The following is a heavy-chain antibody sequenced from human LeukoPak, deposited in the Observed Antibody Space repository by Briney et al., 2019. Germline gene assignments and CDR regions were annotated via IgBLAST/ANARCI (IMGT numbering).Heavy chain of an antibody. CDR3: AREWYYDSSGYLDY. J-gene: IGHJ4*02. CDR1: GGTFSSYA. CDR2: INTNTGNP. D-gene: IGHD3-22*01. V-gene: IGHV7-4-1*02. Sequence: ASVKVSCKASGGTFSSYAISWLRQAPGQGLEWMGWINTNTGNPTYAQGFTGRFVFSLDTSVSTAYLQISSLKAEDTAVYYCAREWYYDSSGYLDYWGQGTLVTVSS.